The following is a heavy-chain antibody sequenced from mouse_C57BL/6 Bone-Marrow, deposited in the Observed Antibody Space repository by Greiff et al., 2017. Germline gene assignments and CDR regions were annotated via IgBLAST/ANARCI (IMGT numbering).Heavy chain of an antibody. CDR1: GFNFKDYY. Sequence: VQLQQSGAELVRPGASVKLSCTASGFNFKDYYMHWVKQRPEQGLEWIGRIDPEDGDTEYAPKFKGKATMTADTSSNTAYLQLSSLTSEDTAVYFCTTSLIYYDYDDPVGGRGTAVTVTA. CDR2: IDPEDGDT. V-gene: IGHV14-1*01. CDR3: TTSLIYYDYDDPV. D-gene: IGHD2-4*01. J-gene: IGHJ1*03.